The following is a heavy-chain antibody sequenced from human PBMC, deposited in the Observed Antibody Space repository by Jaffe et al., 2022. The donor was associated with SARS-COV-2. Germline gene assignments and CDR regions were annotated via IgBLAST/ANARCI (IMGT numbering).Heavy chain of an antibody. J-gene: IGHJ6*02. Sequence: EVQLVESGGGLVKPGRSLRLSCTASGFTFGDYAMSWLRQAPGKGLEWVGFIRSKGYGGTTEYAASVKGRFTISRDDSESIAYLQVNSLKIEDTAVYYCTRDGGDRNYGSYYFGMDVWGQGTTVTVSS. CDR3: TRDGGDRNYGSYYFGMDV. CDR1: GFTFGDYA. CDR2: IRSKGYGGTT. V-gene: IGHV3-49*05. D-gene: IGHD4-4*01.